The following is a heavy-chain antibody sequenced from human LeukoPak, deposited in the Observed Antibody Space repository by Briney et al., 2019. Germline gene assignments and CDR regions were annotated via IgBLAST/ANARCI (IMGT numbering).Heavy chain of an antibody. D-gene: IGHD4-17*01. V-gene: IGHV4-59*11. CDR2: ISYIGST. CDR1: DESFSSHY. J-gene: IGHJ3*02. Sequence: SETLSLTCAVSDESFSSHYWTWIRQPPGKGLEWIGYISYIGSTNYNPSLKSRVTISIDTSKNLFSLRLSSVTAADTAVYYCARDLVTVTKGFDIWGQGTMVSVSS. CDR3: ARDLVTVTKGFDI.